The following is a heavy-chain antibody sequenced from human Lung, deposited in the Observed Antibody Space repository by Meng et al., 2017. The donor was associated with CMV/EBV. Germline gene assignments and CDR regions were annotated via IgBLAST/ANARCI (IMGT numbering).Heavy chain of an antibody. J-gene: IGHJ4*02. D-gene: IGHD2-15*01. CDR3: ARLYCSGGSCYTIDY. Sequence: QVLLEQAWTGLKKPGASVKFSCKASGYTFTSYAMNWVRQAPGQGLEWMGWINTNTGNPTYAQGFTGRFVFSLDTSVSTAYLQISSLKAADTAVYYCARLYCSGGSCYTIDYWGQGTLVTVSS. CDR2: INTNTGNP. CDR1: GYTFTSYA. V-gene: IGHV7-4-1*02.